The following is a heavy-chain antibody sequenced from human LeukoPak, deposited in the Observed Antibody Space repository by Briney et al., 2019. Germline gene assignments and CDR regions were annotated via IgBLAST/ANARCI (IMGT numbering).Heavy chain of an antibody. CDR1: GGSFSGYY. D-gene: IGHD2-2*01. CDR2: INHSGST. CDR3: ARLLGYCSSTSCYRLAARPYYFDY. Sequence: SETLSLTCAVYGGSFSGYYWSWIRQPPGKGLEWIGEINHSGSTNYNPSLKSRVTISVDTSKNQFSLKLSSVTAADTAVYYCARLLGYCSSTSCYRLAARPYYFDYWGQGTLVTVSS. J-gene: IGHJ4*02. V-gene: IGHV4-34*01.